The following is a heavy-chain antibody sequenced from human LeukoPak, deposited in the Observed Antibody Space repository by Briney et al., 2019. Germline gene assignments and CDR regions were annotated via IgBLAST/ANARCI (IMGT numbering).Heavy chain of an antibody. D-gene: IGHD3-3*01. V-gene: IGHV3-15*01. CDR1: EFTFSNAW. CDR2: TKSKTDGGTT. J-gene: IGHJ4*02. CDR3: TTPYYDFWSSYYPDLY. Sequence: GGSLRLSCTASEFTFSNAWMSWVRQAPGKGREGGGRTKSKTDGGTTDYAAPVKGRITISRDDTKNTLDPQMKSLKTEDTAVYYCTTPYYDFWSSYYPDLYWGQGTLVTVSS.